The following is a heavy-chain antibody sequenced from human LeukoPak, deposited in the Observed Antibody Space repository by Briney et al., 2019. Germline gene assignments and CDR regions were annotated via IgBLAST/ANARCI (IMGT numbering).Heavy chain of an antibody. D-gene: IGHD1-26*01. J-gene: IGHJ4*02. CDR2: ISGSGGGT. CDR3: AKDLGRYRNNFFDY. Sequence: TGGSLRLSCAASGVTFSSIAMSWVRQAPDKGLEWVSTISGSGGGTYYADSVKGRFTISRDDSKNTLYLQMNSLRADDAAVYYCAKDLGRYRNNFFDYWGQGNLVTVSS. V-gene: IGHV3-23*01. CDR1: GVTFSSIA.